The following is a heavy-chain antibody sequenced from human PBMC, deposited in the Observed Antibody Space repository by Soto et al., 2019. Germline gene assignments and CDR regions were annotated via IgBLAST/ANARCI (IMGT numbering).Heavy chain of an antibody. J-gene: IGHJ4*02. CDR1: GQSFSGHS. Sequence: QVQLQQWGAGLVKPSETLSLSCAVYGQSFSGHSWAWIRQRPGKGLEWIGEINESGSTYYNPSLKSQVTISTDTSKNQFSRKLSSVSAADTAAYFCARGSGIVALPGELEDVSYDYCGPGTLVNVSS. D-gene: IGHD1-1*01. V-gene: IGHV4-34*01. CDR3: ARGSGIVALPGELEDVSYDY. CDR2: INESGST.